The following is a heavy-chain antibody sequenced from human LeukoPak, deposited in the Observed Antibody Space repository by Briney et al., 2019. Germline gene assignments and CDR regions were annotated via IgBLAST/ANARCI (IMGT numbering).Heavy chain of an antibody. Sequence: SETLSLTCTVSGGSISSSSYYWGWIRQPPGKGLEWIGYIYYSGSTNYNPSLKSRVTISVDTSKNQFSLKLSSVTAADTAVYYCARKSQHTGIDYWGQGTLVTVSS. J-gene: IGHJ4*02. D-gene: IGHD1-14*01. CDR2: IYYSGST. CDR1: GGSISSSSYY. CDR3: ARKSQHTGIDY. V-gene: IGHV4-61*05.